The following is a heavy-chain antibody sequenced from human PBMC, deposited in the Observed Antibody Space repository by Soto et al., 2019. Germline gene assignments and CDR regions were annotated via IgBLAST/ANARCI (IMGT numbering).Heavy chain of an antibody. CDR3: AREKSDLELFNWLGP. CDR2: IDPRDSYT. D-gene: IGHD1-7*01. V-gene: IGHV5-10-1*01. Sequence: GESLKISCEASGYSFTTYWISWVRQMPGKGLEWMGAIDPRDSYTKYSPSFQGHVTISVDKSISTAYLQWNSLKASDTAIYYCAREKSDLELFNWLGPWGQGTLVTVSS. J-gene: IGHJ5*02. CDR1: GYSFTTYW.